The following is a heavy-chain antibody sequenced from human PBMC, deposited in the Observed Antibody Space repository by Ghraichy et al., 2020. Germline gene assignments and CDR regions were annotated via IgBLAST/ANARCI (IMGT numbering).Heavy chain of an antibody. CDR1: GDSVSSRSYY. CDR3: ARHEGFRRDGYVLY. V-gene: IGHV4-39*01. J-gene: IGHJ4*02. Sequence: SETLSLTCTVSGDSVSSRSYYWGWIRQSPGKGMEWIGSIDYSGSTYYNPSFKTRVIISLDTSKNQFYLDLSSVTAADTALYYCARHEGFRRDGYVLYWGQGILISVSS. CDR2: IDYSGST. D-gene: IGHD5-24*01.